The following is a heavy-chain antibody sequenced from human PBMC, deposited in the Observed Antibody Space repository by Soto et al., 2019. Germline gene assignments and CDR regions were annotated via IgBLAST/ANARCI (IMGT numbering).Heavy chain of an antibody. CDR3: AKVAYSGYEGFADY. CDR2: ISWNSGSI. CDR1: GFTFDDYA. D-gene: IGHD5-12*01. V-gene: IGHV3-9*01. J-gene: IGHJ4*02. Sequence: EVQLVESGGGLVQPGRSLRLSCAASGFTFDDYAMHWVRQAPGKGLEWVSGISWNSGSIGYADSVKGRFTISRDNAKNSLYLQMNSLRAEATALYYCAKVAYSGYEGFADYWGQGTLVTVSS.